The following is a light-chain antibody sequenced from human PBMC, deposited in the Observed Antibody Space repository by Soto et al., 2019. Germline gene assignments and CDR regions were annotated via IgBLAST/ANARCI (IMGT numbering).Light chain of an antibody. Sequence: EIVLTQSPATLSLSPGERATLSCRASQSVSSSYVAWYQQKPGLAPRLLIYDASSRATGISHRFSGSGSGTDFTLTISRLEPEDFAVYYCQQYGSSPSFGGGTKVDIK. CDR2: DAS. CDR1: QSVSSSY. V-gene: IGKV3D-20*01. J-gene: IGKJ4*01. CDR3: QQYGSSPS.